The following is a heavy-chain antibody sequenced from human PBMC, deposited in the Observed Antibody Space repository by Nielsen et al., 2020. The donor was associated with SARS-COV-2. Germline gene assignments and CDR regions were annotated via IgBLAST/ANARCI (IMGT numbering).Heavy chain of an antibody. CDR3: AKDRSWGYYDILTGYLAFDI. Sequence: GGSLRLSCAASGFTFDDYAMHWVRQAPGKGLEWVSGISWNSGSIGYADSVKGRFTISRDNAKNSLYLQMNSLRAEDTALYYCAKDRSWGYYDILTGYLAFDIWGQGTMVTVSS. V-gene: IGHV3-9*01. CDR2: ISWNSGSI. D-gene: IGHD3-9*01. CDR1: GFTFDDYA. J-gene: IGHJ3*02.